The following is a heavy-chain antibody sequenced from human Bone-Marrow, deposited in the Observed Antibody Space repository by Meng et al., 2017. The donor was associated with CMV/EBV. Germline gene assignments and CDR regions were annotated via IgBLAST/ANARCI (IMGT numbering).Heavy chain of an antibody. D-gene: IGHD4-11*01. CDR3: ARRQSSIWHFDL. CDR1: GYIFTNYW. J-gene: IGHJ2*01. CDR2: IYPGDSDN. Sequence: GESLKISCKGSGYIFTNYWIAWVRQMPGKGLEWMGIIYPGDSDNRYSPAFQGQVTISVDKSINTAFLQWSSLKASDSAMYYCARRQSSIWHFDLWGRGTLVTVSS. V-gene: IGHV5-51*01.